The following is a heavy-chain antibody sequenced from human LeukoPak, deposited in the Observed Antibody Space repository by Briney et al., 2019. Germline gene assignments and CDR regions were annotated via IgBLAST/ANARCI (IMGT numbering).Heavy chain of an antibody. V-gene: IGHV4-4*07. CDR2: IYYSGSA. CDR3: AREDYRGTNVLPYFDY. D-gene: IGHD3-16*01. CDR1: GGSIRSYF. Sequence: SETLSLTCSVSGGSIRSYFWTWIRQPAGKGLEWIGRIYYSGSANYKPSLRGRVTMSVDTSNSQFSLRLSSLTAADTAVYFCAREDYRGTNVLPYFDYWGQGLQVTVSS. J-gene: IGHJ4*02.